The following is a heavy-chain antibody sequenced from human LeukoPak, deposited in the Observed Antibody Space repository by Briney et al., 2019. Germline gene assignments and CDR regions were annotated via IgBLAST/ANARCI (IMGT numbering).Heavy chain of an antibody. CDR2: ISYDGSNK. V-gene: IGHV3-30*04. Sequence: XGSLRLSCAASGFTFSSYAMHWVRQAPGKGLEWVAVISYDGSNKYYADSVKGRFTISRDNSKNTLYLQMNSLRAEDTAVYYCARDRLVQYYYYYYGMDVWGQGTTVTVSS. J-gene: IGHJ6*02. CDR3: ARDRLVQYYYYYYGMDV. D-gene: IGHD6-19*01. CDR1: GFTFSSYA.